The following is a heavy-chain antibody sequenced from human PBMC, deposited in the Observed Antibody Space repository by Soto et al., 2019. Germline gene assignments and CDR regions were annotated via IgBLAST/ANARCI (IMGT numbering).Heavy chain of an antibody. J-gene: IGHJ4*02. CDR3: ARHRFSSGSDYFDY. D-gene: IGHD3-22*01. CDR2: IKPNSGDT. CDR1: GYTFNDYY. V-gene: IGHV1-2*02. Sequence: ASVKVSCKASGYTFNDYYLHWVRQAPGQGLEWMGSIKPNSGDTDYSQTFQGRVTMTRDTSIRTDYMEVAGLRSDDTAVYYCARHRFSSGSDYFDYWGQGTLVTVSS.